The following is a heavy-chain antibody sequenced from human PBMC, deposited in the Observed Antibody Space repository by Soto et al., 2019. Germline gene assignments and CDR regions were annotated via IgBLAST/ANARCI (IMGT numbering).Heavy chain of an antibody. V-gene: IGHV4-4*02. D-gene: IGHD3-10*01. CDR2: IYHSGNT. CDR3: ARDYYGSGSYYIHGY. J-gene: IGHJ4*02. CDR1: GGSISSNNW. Sequence: QVQLQESGPGLVKPSGTLSLTCAVSGGSISSNNWWSWVRQTPGKGLEWIGEIYHSGNTNYNPSLKSRVAISIDKSKNQFSLKLSSVTAADTAVYYCARDYYGSGSYYIHGYWGQGTLVTVSS.